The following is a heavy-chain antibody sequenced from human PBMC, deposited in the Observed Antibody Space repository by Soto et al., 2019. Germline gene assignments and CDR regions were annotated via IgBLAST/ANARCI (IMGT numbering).Heavy chain of an antibody. CDR1: GYTFTSYY. CDR3: ARGLRYCSGGSCFVYPFDP. V-gene: IGHV1-46*03. D-gene: IGHD2-15*01. CDR2: INPSGGST. Sequence: ASVKVSCKASGYTFTSYYMHWVRQAPGQGLEWMGIINPSGGSTSYAQKFQGRVTMTRDTSTSTVYMELSSLRSEDTAVYYCARGLRYCSGGSCFVYPFDPWGQGTLVTVSS. J-gene: IGHJ5*02.